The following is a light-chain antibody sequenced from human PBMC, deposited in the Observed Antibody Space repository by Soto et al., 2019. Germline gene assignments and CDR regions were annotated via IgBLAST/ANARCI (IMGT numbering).Light chain of an antibody. J-gene: IGLJ2*01. V-gene: IGLV1-40*01. Sequence: QSVLTQPPSVSGAPGQRVTISCTGNGSNIGAGYDVQWYQQFPGTAPKLLIYGNNNRPSGVPARFSGSKSGTSASLAITGLQTEDEGEYPCQSYDGSLKVFGGGTQPNVL. CDR2: GNN. CDR1: GSNIGAGYD. CDR3: QSYDGSLKV.